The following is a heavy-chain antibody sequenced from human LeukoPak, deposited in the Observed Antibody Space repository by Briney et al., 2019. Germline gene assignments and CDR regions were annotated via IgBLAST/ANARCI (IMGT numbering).Heavy chain of an antibody. CDR2: ITGSHGRT. CDR1: GFTFSSFA. V-gene: IGHV3-23*01. D-gene: IGHD4-17*01. Sequence: GGSLRLSCAASGFTFSSFAMTWVRRAPGKGLEWVSSITGSHGRTYNTDSVKGRFTISRDNSQNTLYLQMNSLTAEDTAVHYCTKDPNGDYVGAFDPWGQGTLVTVSS. J-gene: IGHJ5*02. CDR3: TKDPNGDYVGAFDP.